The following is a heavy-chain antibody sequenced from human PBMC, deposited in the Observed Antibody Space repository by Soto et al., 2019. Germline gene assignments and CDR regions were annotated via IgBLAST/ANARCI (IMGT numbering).Heavy chain of an antibody. Sequence: GASVKVSCNASGGTFSSYAISWVRQAPGQGLEWMGGIIPIFGTANYAQKFQGRVAITADESTSTAYMELSSLRSEDTAVYYCAREATTSEEGAFDIWGQGAMVTVSS. CDR2: IIPIFGTA. CDR3: AREATTSEEGAFDI. CDR1: GGTFSSYA. J-gene: IGHJ3*02. D-gene: IGHD1-1*01. V-gene: IGHV1-69*13.